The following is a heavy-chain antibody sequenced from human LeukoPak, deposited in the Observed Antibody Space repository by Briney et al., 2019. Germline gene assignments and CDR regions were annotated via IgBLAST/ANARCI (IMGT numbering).Heavy chain of an antibody. V-gene: IGHV4-38-2*02. CDR1: GYSISSGSS. CDR2: IYHSGST. J-gene: IGHJ4*02. CDR3: ARGAQYSSGGADY. Sequence: SETLSLTCTVSGYSISSGSSWGWIRQPPGKGLEWIGTIYHSGSTDYNPSLKSRVTISVDTSKNQFSLKLSSVTAADTAVYYCARGAQYSSGGADYWGQGTLVTVSS. D-gene: IGHD6-19*01.